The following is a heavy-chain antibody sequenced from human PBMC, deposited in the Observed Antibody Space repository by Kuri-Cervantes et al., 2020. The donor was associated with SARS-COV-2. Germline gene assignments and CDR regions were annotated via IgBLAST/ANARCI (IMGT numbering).Heavy chain of an antibody. D-gene: IGHD6-19*01. CDR1: GFTFSFYW. V-gene: IGHV3-7*01. J-gene: IGHJ4*02. CDR3: ATTGYSSGWYNFDY. Sequence: GESLKISCAASGFTFSFYWMSWVRQAPGKGLEWVANIKEDGSETHYVDSVKGRFTISRDNAKNSLYLLMNTLRAEDTAVYYCATTGYSSGWYNFDYWGQGTLVTVSS. CDR2: IKEDGSET.